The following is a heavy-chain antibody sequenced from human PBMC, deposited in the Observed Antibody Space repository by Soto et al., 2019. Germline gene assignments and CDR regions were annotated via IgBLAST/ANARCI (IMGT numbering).Heavy chain of an antibody. J-gene: IGHJ6*02. CDR3: AKGPTVFGAVISFDYYYGMYV. D-gene: IGHD3-3*01. CDR1: GFTFSTSA. Sequence: VGSLSLSCTASGFTFSTSAMSWVRQAPGRGLEWVSGISGSGAGTYYADSVKGRFTISRDNSKNTLYLQMSGLRAEDAAVYYCAKGPTVFGAVISFDYYYGMYVWGQGTPVTVSS. V-gene: IGHV3-23*01. CDR2: ISGSGAGT.